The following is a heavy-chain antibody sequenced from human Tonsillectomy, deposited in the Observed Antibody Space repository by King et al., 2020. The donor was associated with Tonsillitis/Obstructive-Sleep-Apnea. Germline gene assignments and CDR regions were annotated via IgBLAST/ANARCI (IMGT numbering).Heavy chain of an antibody. Sequence: VQLQESGPGLVKPSETLSLTCTVSGGSVSSGSYYWSWIRQPPGKGLEWIGYIYYSGSTNYNPSLKSRVTISVDTSKNQFSLKLSPVTAADTAVYYCATLPPYCSGGSCHDYWGQGTLVTVSS. CDR3: ATLPPYCSGGSCHDY. J-gene: IGHJ4*02. CDR2: IYYSGST. CDR1: GGSVSSGSYY. D-gene: IGHD2-15*01. V-gene: IGHV4-61*01.